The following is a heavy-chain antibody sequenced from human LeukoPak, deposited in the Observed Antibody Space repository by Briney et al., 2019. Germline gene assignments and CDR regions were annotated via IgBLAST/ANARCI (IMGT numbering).Heavy chain of an antibody. D-gene: IGHD1-26*01. Sequence: GRSLRLSCAASGFTFSSYAMHWVRQAPGKGLEWVAVISYDGSNKYYADSVKGRFTISRDNSKNTLYLQMNSLRAEDTAVYYCARDRAYLLFDYWGQGTLVTVSS. J-gene: IGHJ4*02. V-gene: IGHV3-30*04. CDR3: ARDRAYLLFDY. CDR2: ISYDGSNK. CDR1: GFTFSSYA.